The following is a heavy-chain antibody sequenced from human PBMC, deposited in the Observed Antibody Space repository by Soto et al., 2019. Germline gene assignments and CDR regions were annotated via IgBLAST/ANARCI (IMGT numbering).Heavy chain of an antibody. J-gene: IGHJ6*02. CDR2: IIPIFGTA. D-gene: IGHD3-3*01. CDR1: GGTFSSYA. CDR3: DIYSRIHYYYFWRGYPIYYYYGKEV. V-gene: IGHV1-69*13. Sequence: ASVYVSCKASGGTFSSYAISWVRQAPGQWLELMGGIIPIFGTANYAQKFQGRVTITADESTSTAYMELSSLRSEDTAVYYFDIYSRIHYYYFWRGYPIYYYYGKEVWGQGTTDSVSS.